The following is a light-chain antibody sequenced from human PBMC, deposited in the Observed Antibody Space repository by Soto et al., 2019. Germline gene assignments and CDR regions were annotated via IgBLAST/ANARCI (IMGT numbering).Light chain of an antibody. CDR2: RNN. CDR3: AACDDDLSAYV. Sequence: QSVLTQPPSASGTPGQRVTISCSGSGSNIGSLYVYWYQQLPETAPKLLIYRNNQRPTGVPDRFSGSKSGTSASLAISGLRSEDEADYDCAACDDDLSAYVFGTGTKLTVL. V-gene: IGLV1-47*01. J-gene: IGLJ1*01. CDR1: GSNIGSLY.